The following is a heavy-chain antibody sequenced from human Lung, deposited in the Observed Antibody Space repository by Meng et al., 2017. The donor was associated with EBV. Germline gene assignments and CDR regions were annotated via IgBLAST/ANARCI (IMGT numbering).Heavy chain of an antibody. V-gene: IGHV1-18*01. Sequence: QVHLVQSGLGGKKPGASVKVSCKASPYITWVRQAPGQGLEWMGWVAPYNGDTRYAQKFQDRVTMTTDTSTGTAYMELRSLQSDDTAVYYCATGDLYFEQWGQGTLVTVSS. CDR2: VAPYNGDT. CDR3: ATGDLYFEQ. D-gene: IGHD3-9*01. CDR1: PY. J-gene: IGHJ4*02.